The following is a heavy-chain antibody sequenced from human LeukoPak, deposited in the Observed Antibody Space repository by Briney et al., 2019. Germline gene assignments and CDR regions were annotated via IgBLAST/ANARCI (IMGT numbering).Heavy chain of an antibody. CDR2: IYYSGST. Sequence: PSETLSLTCAASGGSISSYYWSWIRQPPGKGLEFIGYIYYSGSTNYNPSLKSRVTMSVDTSKNQFSLKLGSVTAADTAVYYCARDLGVVGTGAFDIWGQGTMVTVSS. CDR3: ARDLGVVGTGAFDI. D-gene: IGHD5-12*01. CDR1: GGSISSYY. J-gene: IGHJ3*02. V-gene: IGHV4-59*01.